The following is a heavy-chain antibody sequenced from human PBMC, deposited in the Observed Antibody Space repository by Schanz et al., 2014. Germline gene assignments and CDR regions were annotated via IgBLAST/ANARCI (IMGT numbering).Heavy chain of an antibody. CDR2: IRYDESHE. CDR3: EKAQEGRDSAGSHLFDY. V-gene: IGHV3-30*02. D-gene: IGHD2-21*02. CDR1: GFTFSFYA. Sequence: QVQLVESGGGVVQPGGSLRLSCAASGFTFSFYAMHWVRQAPGKGLEWVASIRYDESHEYYADSVKGRFTISRDNSKNTMYVQMNSLRPEDTDVYYCEKAQEGRDSAGSHLFDYWGQGNLVTVSS. J-gene: IGHJ4*02.